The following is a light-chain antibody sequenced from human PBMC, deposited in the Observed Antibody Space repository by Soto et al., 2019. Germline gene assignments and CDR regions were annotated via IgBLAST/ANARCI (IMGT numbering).Light chain of an antibody. CDR2: GAS. CDR1: QSISSGY. J-gene: IGKJ4*01. Sequence: ETVLTQSPGTLSLSPGERATLSCRASQSISSGYLAWYQQRPGQAPRLLISGASNRATGIPDRFSGSGSGTDLTLTISRLEPEDFAVYYCQKYGGSPLVTFGGGTKVEIK. CDR3: QKYGGSPLVT. V-gene: IGKV3-20*01.